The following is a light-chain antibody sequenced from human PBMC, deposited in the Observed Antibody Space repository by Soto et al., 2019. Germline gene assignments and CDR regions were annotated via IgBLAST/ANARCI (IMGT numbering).Light chain of an antibody. CDR2: YKSDSDN. CDR3: MIWHNSASV. J-gene: IGLJ2*01. CDR1: SGFSVGTYS. Sequence: SLPCTLSSGFSVGTYSIFWYQQKPGSPPQYLLRYKSDSDNQQVSGVPSRFSGSKDVSANAGILLISGLQSEDEADYYCMIWHNSASVFGGGTKLTVL. V-gene: IGLV5-45*01.